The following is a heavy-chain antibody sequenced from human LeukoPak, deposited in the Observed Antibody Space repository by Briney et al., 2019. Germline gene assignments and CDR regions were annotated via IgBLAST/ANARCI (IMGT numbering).Heavy chain of an antibody. CDR3: ARGHWDFDL. Sequence: GGSLRLSRAASGFTFSKYTMNWVRQAPGKGLEWVSSISSSSSYIYYADSVKGRFTISRDNAKNSLYLQMNSLRAEDTAVYFCARGHWDFDLWGRGTLVTVSS. V-gene: IGHV3-21*01. J-gene: IGHJ2*01. CDR2: ISSSSSYI. CDR1: GFTFSKYT.